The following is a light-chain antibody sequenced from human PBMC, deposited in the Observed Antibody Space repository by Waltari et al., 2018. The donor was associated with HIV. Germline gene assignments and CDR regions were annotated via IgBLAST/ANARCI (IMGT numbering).Light chain of an antibody. J-gene: IGKJ3*01. CDR3: QQYNNYLFT. CDR2: RVS. CDR1: QSTSRW. V-gene: IGKV1-5*03. Sequence: DIQMTQSPSTLSASVGDRVTITCRASQSTSRWLAWYQQKPGKAPTLLISRVSNLESGVPSRFSGSGSGTEFTLTISSLQPDDFAVYYCQQYNNYLFTFGPGTKVDIK.